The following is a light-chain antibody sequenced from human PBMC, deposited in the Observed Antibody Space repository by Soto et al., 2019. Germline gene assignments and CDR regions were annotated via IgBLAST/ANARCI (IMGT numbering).Light chain of an antibody. V-gene: IGLV2-14*01. CDR1: NTDVGGYNY. CDR3: TSYTPTGALV. J-gene: IGLJ6*01. Sequence: QSVLTQPASVSGSPGQSITVSCTGTNTDVGGYNYDSWYQHRPGKAPRLMIYEVRNRLSGVSNRCSGSKSGNTAPLTISGLQSEDEADYYCTSYTPTGALVFGSGTQLTVL. CDR2: EVR.